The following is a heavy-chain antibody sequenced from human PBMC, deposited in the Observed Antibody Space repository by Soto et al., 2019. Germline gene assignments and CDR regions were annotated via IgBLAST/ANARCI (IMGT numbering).Heavy chain of an antibody. J-gene: IGHJ6*02. CDR3: ASQGDYDFWSGYPNFYYYYGMDV. CDR1: GGSISSSSYY. Sequence: ETLSLTCTVSGGSISSSSYYWGWIRQPPGKGLAWIGSIYYSGSTYYNPSLKSRVTISVDTSKNQFSLKLSSVTAADTAVYYCASQGDYDFWSGYPNFYYYYGMDVWGQGTTVTVSS. D-gene: IGHD3-3*01. V-gene: IGHV4-39*01. CDR2: IYYSGST.